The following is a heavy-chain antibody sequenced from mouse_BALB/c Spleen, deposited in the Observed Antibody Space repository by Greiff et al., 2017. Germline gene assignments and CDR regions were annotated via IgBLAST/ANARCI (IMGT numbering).Heavy chain of an antibody. V-gene: IGHV5-15*02. CDR1: GFTFSDYG. CDR3: ARREDDGYYPGAMDY. CDR2: ISNLAYSI. Sequence: EVQLVESGGGLVQPGGSRKLSCAASGFTFSDYGMAWVRQAPGKGPEWVAFISNLAYSIYYADTVTGRFTISRENAKNTLYLEMSSLRSEDTAMYYCARREDDGYYPGAMDYWGQGTSVTVSS. D-gene: IGHD2-3*01. J-gene: IGHJ4*01.